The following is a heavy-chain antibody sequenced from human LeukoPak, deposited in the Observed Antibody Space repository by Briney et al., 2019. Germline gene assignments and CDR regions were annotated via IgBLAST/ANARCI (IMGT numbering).Heavy chain of an antibody. CDR3: AKGSAAARPYYFDY. V-gene: IGHV1-69*13. CDR1: GGTFSSYA. CDR2: IIPIFGTA. J-gene: IGHJ4*02. Sequence: ASVTVSCKASGGTFSSYAISWVRQAPGQGLEWMGGIIPIFGTANYAQKFQGRVTITADESTSTAYMELSSLRSEDTAVYYCAKGSAAARPYYFDYWGQGTLVTVSS. D-gene: IGHD6-6*01.